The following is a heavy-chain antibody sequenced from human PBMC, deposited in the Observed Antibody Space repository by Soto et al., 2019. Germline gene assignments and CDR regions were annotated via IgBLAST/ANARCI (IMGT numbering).Heavy chain of an antibody. CDR3: ATLYSTRPHYYYDGMDV. J-gene: IGHJ6*02. V-gene: IGHV4-34*01. D-gene: IGHD4-4*01. CDR1: GGSFSGYY. CDR2: INHSGST. Sequence: QVQLQQWGAGLLKPSETLSLTCAVYGGSFSGYYWSWIRQPPGKGLEWIGEINHSGSTNYNPSLKSRVTISVDTSKNQFSLKLSSVTAADTAVYYCATLYSTRPHYYYDGMDVWGQGTTVTVSS.